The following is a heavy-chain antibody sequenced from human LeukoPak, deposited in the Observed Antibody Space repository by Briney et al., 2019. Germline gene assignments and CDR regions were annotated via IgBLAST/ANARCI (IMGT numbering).Heavy chain of an antibody. CDR1: GDSISSSSYY. CDR3: ARGGWFDP. V-gene: IGHV4-39*01. CDR2: IYYNGRT. D-gene: IGHD3-16*01. Sequence: PSETLSLTCTVSGDSISSSSYYWGWIRQPPGKGLEWIGSIYYNGRTYYKPSLKSRVTISVDTSKNQISLKLRSVTAADTAVYYCARGGWFDPWGQGTLVTVSS. J-gene: IGHJ5*02.